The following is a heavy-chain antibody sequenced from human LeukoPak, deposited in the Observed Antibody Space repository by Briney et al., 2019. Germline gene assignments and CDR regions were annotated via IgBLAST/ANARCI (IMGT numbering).Heavy chain of an antibody. CDR1: GGTFSSYA. CDR3: ARGRFLEWLLVDY. D-gene: IGHD3-3*01. Sequence: SVKVSCKASGGTFSSYAISWVRQAPGQGLEWMGGIIPIFGTANYAQKFQGRVTITRNTSISTAYMELSSLRSEDTAVYYCARGRFLEWLLVDYWGQGTLVTVSS. V-gene: IGHV1-69*05. J-gene: IGHJ4*02. CDR2: IIPIFGTA.